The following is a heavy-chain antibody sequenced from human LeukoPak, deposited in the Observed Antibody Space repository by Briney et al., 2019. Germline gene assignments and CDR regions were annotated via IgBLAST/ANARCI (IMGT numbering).Heavy chain of an antibody. Sequence: PGGSLRLSCAASGFSFGSCNMHWVRQAPGKGLEWVSGINWNGDRTGYADSVKGRFTISRDNAKKSLYLQMNSLRAEDTALYYCARRDYYGSGSPDFWGQGTLVTVSS. D-gene: IGHD3-10*01. CDR3: ARRDYYGSGSPDF. CDR1: GFSFGSCN. CDR2: INWNGDRT. J-gene: IGHJ4*02. V-gene: IGHV3-20*04.